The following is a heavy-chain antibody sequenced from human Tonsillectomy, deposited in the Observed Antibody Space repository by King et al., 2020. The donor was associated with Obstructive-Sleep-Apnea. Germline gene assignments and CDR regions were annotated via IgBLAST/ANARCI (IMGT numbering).Heavy chain of an antibody. CDR1: GFTFSSDG. J-gene: IGHJ4*02. CDR3: AKGIDY. V-gene: IGHV3-30*02. Sequence: VQLVESGGGVVQPGGSLRLSCAASGFTFSSDGMHGVRQAPGKGLEWLAFIRYDGSKKYYADSVKGRFTISRDNSKNTLYLQMNSLRAEDTAVYYCAKGIDYWGQGTLVTVSS. CDR2: IRYDGSKK.